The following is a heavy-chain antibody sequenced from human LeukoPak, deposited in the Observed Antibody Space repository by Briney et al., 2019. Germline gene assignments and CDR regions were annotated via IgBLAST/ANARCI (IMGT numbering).Heavy chain of an antibody. Sequence: PGGSLRLSCAASGFTFSSYAMSWVRQAPGKGLECVSAISGSGSSTYYADSVKGRFTISRDNSKNTLYLQMNSLRAEDTALYYCAKRDGYNSNPLKDWGQGTLVTVSS. CDR3: AKRDGYNSNPLKD. CDR1: GFTFSSYA. D-gene: IGHD5-24*01. V-gene: IGHV3-23*01. CDR2: ISGSGSST. J-gene: IGHJ4*02.